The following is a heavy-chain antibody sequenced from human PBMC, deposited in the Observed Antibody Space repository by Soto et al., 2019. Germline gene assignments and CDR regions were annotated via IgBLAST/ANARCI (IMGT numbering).Heavy chain of an antibody. D-gene: IGHD2-8*01. CDR2: IDPGSGAA. CDR3: TRDLNGGNPFDY. J-gene: IGHJ4*02. CDR1: GYTLTDYA. V-gene: IGHV1-3*01. Sequence: QVQLVQSGAEVREPGASVRLSCKPSGYTLTDYAIHWVRQVAEQRLEWLAWIDPGSGAATYSQRVQGRIILSRDNSASTFYMDLSSLTSEDTAVYFCTRDLNGGNPFDYWGQGALVTVSS.